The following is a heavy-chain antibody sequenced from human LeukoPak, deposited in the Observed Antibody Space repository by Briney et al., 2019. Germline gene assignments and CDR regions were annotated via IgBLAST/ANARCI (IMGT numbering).Heavy chain of an antibody. V-gene: IGHV3-23*01. CDR1: GFTVSSNY. CDR2: INANSGTR. CDR3: AKPISGGLAVTADWFDP. J-gene: IGHJ5*01. D-gene: IGHD6-19*01. Sequence: GGSLRLSCAVSGFTVSSNYMSWLRQPPGKGLEWVSTINANSGTRSYAASVRGRFTISRDNSKNTVYLQLNTLRAEDTAVYYCAKPISGGLAVTADWFDPWGQGTLVVVSS.